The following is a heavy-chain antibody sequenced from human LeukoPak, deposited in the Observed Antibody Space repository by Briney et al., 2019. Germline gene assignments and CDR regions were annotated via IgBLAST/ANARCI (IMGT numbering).Heavy chain of an antibody. J-gene: IGHJ3*02. Sequence: PSETLSLTCTVSGGSISSSYWSWIRQPPGKGLEWIGEINHSGSTNYNPSLKSRVTISVDTSKNQFSLKLSSVTAADTAVYYCATTLYYYDSSGSNAFDIWGQGTMVTVSS. V-gene: IGHV4-34*01. CDR3: ATTLYYYDSSGSNAFDI. D-gene: IGHD3-22*01. CDR1: GGSISSSY. CDR2: INHSGST.